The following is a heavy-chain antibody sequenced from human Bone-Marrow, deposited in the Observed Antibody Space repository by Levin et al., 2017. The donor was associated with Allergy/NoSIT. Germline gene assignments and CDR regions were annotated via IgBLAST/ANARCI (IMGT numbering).Heavy chain of an antibody. CDR1: GFTFSSYA. V-gene: IGHV3-23*01. CDR2: ISGSGGST. D-gene: IGHD6-13*01. CDR3: AKGAAARVHVSWFDP. J-gene: IGHJ5*02. Sequence: ETLSLTCAASGFTFSSYAMSWVRQAPGKGLEWVSAISGSGGSTYYADSVKGRFTISRDNSKNTLYLQMNSLRAEDTAVYYCAKGAAARVHVSWFDPWGQGTLVTVSS.